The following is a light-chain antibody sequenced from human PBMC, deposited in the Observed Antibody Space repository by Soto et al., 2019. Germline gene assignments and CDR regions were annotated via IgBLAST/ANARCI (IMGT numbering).Light chain of an antibody. Sequence: QSALTQPASVSGSPGQSITISCSGSSSDIGAYNHVAWFQQFPGKTPKLVIYSVSDRPSRVSYRFSGSKSGNTASLTISGLQADDEADYYCISYTVSRSYVFGTGTKVTVL. CDR2: SVS. CDR3: ISYTVSRSYV. V-gene: IGLV2-14*01. CDR1: SSDIGAYNH. J-gene: IGLJ1*01.